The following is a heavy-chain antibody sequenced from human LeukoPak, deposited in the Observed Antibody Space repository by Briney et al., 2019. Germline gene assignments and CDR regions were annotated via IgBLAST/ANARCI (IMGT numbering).Heavy chain of an antibody. Sequence: PGRSLRVSCAASGFTFNIYALHWVRQAPGKRLEWVARISYDGSNKYYADSVKGRFTISRDNSKNTLYLQMNSLRPEDTAMYYCARDTYDSIHGMDVWGQGTTVTVSS. D-gene: IGHD3-22*01. V-gene: IGHV3-30*04. CDR1: GFTFNIYA. CDR3: ARDTYDSIHGMDV. J-gene: IGHJ6*02. CDR2: ISYDGSNK.